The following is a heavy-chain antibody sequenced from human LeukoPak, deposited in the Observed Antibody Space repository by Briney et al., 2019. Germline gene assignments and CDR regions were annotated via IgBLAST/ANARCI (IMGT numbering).Heavy chain of an antibody. V-gene: IGHV4-4*07. CDR1: GGSISSYY. CDR3: ARGLWFGDENPPYFDY. Sequence: SETLSLTCTVSGGSISSYYWSWIRQPAGKGLEWIGRIYTSGSTNYNPSLKSRVTMSVDTSKNQFSLKLSSVTAADTAVYYCARGLWFGDENPPYFDYWGQRTLVTVSS. CDR2: IYTSGST. D-gene: IGHD3-10*01. J-gene: IGHJ4*02.